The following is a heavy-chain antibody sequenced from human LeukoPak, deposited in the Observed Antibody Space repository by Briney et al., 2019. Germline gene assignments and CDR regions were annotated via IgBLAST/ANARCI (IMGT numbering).Heavy chain of an antibody. CDR1: GGSISSGGYS. V-gene: IGHV4-30-2*01. J-gene: IGHJ4*02. CDR3: ARTGGAAAGIFDY. CDR2: IYHSGST. D-gene: IGHD6-13*01. Sequence: SETLSLTCAVSGGSISSGGYSWSWIRQPPGKGLEWIGYIYHSGSTYYNPSLKSRVTISVDRSKNQFSLKLSSVTAADTAVYYCARTGGAAAGIFDYWGQGTLVTVSS.